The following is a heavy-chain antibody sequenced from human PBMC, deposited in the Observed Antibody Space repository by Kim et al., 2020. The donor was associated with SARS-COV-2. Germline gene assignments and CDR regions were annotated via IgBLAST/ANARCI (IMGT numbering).Heavy chain of an antibody. CDR3: ARGRDSAFDV. J-gene: IGHJ3*01. Sequence: YAPTVKSRITINADTSKNQFSLQLNSVTPDDTAVYYCARGRDSAFDVWGQGTVVTGSS. V-gene: IGHV6-1*01.